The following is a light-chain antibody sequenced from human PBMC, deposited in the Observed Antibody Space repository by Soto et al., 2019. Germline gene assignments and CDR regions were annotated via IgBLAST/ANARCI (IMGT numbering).Light chain of an antibody. Sequence: EIVLTQSPGTLSLSPGERATVSCRASQSVGGSSLAWYQQRPGQAPRLLIYDTSKRATGIPDRFSGSGSGTDLTPTISRLEPEHFAVYYCQQYQNSPRTFGKGTKLDIK. CDR2: DTS. J-gene: IGKJ1*01. CDR3: QQYQNSPRT. V-gene: IGKV3-20*01. CDR1: QSVGGSS.